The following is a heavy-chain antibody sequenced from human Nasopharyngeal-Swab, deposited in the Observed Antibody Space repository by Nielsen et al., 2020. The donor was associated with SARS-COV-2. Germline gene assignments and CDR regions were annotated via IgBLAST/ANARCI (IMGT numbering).Heavy chain of an antibody. V-gene: IGHV4-38-2*02. Sequence: SETLSLTCTVSDYSISSCYYWGCIRQPPGKGLEWIGSIYHSGSTYYNPSLKSRVTMSVDTSKNQFSLKLSSVTAADTAVYYCARDYYDSSGYYWDYWGQGTLVTVSS. J-gene: IGHJ4*02. CDR2: IYHSGST. CDR3: ARDYYDSSGYYWDY. CDR1: DYSISSCYY. D-gene: IGHD3-22*01.